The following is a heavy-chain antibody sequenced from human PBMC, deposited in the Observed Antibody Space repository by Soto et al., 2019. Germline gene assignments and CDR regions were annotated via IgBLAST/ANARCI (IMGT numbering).Heavy chain of an antibody. D-gene: IGHD6-19*01. CDR3: TSRGWNKGVTPSLDV. CDR2: INPNSGGT. V-gene: IGHV1-2*02. J-gene: IGHJ6*02. CDR1: GYTFTGYY. Sequence: GASVKVSCKASGYTFTGYYMHWVRQAPGQGLEWMGWINPNSGGTNYAQKFQGRVTMTRDTSISTAYMELSRLRSDDTAVYYCTSRGWNKGVTPSLDVWGQGTTVTVSS.